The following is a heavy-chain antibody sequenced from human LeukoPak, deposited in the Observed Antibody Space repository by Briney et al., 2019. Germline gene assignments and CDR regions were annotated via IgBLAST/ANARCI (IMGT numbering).Heavy chain of an antibody. CDR1: GFTFSTYA. CDR2: VSNDAYNK. Sequence: GSPRLSCAASGFTFSTYAMHWVRQAPGKGLEWVAVVSNDAYNKYYSDSVKGRFTISRDNSRNTLYLQMNSLRPEDTAVYYCARDFSGASRIDFWGQGALVSVSS. CDR3: ARDFSGASRIDF. J-gene: IGHJ4*02. D-gene: IGHD4/OR15-4a*01. V-gene: IGHV3-30-3*01.